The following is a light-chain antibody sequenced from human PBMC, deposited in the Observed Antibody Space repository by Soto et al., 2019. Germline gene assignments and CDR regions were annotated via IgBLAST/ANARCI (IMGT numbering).Light chain of an antibody. V-gene: IGKV3-11*01. J-gene: IGKJ4*01. Sequence: EIVLTQSPATLSLSPGERATLSCRASQSLSSYLAWYQQKRGQAPRLLIYDASKRATGIPARFSGSGSGTDFTPSISSLEPEDFAVYYCQQRSDWPLTFGGGTKVETK. CDR3: QQRSDWPLT. CDR2: DAS. CDR1: QSLSSY.